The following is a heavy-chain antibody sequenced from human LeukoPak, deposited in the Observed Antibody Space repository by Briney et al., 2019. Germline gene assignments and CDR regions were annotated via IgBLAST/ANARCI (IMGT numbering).Heavy chain of an antibody. CDR2: IKGDERST. D-gene: IGHD5-18*01. CDR3: VRGQLWSYYHDY. V-gene: IGHV3-74*01. Sequence: GGSLRLSCAASGFTFSSYWLHWVRQAPGKGLVWVSRIKGDERSTNYVDSVKGRFTISRDNAKNTVYLEMNSLRAEDTAVYYCVRGQLWSYYHDYWGQGTLVTVSS. J-gene: IGHJ4*02. CDR1: GFTFSSYW.